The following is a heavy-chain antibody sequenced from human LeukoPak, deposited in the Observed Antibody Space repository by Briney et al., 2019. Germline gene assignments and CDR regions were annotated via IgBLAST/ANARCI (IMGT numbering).Heavy chain of an antibody. CDR2: IYIDGST. CDR1: GFTVSSNF. J-gene: IGHJ3*02. D-gene: IGHD2-15*01. CDR3: ARESPYCSGESCYSEELDAFDI. Sequence: GGSLRLSCAASGFTVSSNFMSWVRQAPGKGLEWVSVIYIDGSTYYADSVKGRFTISRDNSKNTLYLQMKSLKVDDTALYYCARESPYCSGESCYSEELDAFDIWGQGTMVTVSS. V-gene: IGHV3-66*01.